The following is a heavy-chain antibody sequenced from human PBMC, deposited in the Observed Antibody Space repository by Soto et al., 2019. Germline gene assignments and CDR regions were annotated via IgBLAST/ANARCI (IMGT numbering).Heavy chain of an antibody. Sequence: GGSLRLSCAASGFTFSSYAMSWVRQAPGKGLEWVSAISGSGGSTYYAASVKGRFTISRDNSKNTLYLQMNSLRAEDTAVYYCAKDLLPYSSGSTSYFQHWGQGTLVTVSS. D-gene: IGHD6-19*01. J-gene: IGHJ1*01. CDR3: AKDLLPYSSGSTSYFQH. V-gene: IGHV3-23*01. CDR1: GFTFSSYA. CDR2: ISGSGGST.